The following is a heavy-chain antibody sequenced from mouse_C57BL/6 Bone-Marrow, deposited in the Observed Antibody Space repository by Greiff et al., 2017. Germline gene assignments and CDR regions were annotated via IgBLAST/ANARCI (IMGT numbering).Heavy chain of an antibody. Sequence: VQLQQSGPELVKPGASVKISCKASGYSFTSYYIHWVKQRPGQGLEWIGWIYPGSGNTKYNEKFKGKATLTADTSSSTAYMQLSSLTSEDAAVYYCARSYSNYENYFDYWGQGTTLTVSS. D-gene: IGHD2-5*01. V-gene: IGHV1-66*01. CDR1: GYSFTSYY. CDR3: ARSYSNYENYFDY. J-gene: IGHJ2*01. CDR2: IYPGSGNT.